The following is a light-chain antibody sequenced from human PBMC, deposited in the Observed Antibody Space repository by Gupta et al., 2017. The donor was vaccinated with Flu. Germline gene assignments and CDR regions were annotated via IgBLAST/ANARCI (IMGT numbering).Light chain of an antibody. J-gene: IGKJ4*01. CDR1: QNVLYSSNNKNY. V-gene: IGKV4-1*01. CDR2: WAS. CDR3: QQYDNTPPT. Sequence: DIVMTQSPDSLAVSLGERATINCKSSQNVLYSSNNKNYLAWYQQKPGQPPKLLIYWASTREFGVPDRFSGSGSGTDFTLTISSLQAEDVAVYYCQQYDNTPPTFGGGTKVEIK.